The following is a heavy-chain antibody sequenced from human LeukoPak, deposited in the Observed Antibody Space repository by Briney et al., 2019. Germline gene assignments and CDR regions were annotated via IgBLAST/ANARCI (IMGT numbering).Heavy chain of an antibody. J-gene: IGHJ5*02. CDR1: GVSISSSNSY. CDR3: ARSGKYSDWFDP. Sequence: SETLSLTCTVSGVSISSSNSYWGWIRQPPGKGLEWIGSIYYSGNTYYNASLKSRVTMSVDTSKNQFSLKLSSVTAADTAVYYCARSGKYSDWFDPWGQGTLVTVSS. V-gene: IGHV4-39*07. CDR2: IYYSGNT. D-gene: IGHD2-15*01.